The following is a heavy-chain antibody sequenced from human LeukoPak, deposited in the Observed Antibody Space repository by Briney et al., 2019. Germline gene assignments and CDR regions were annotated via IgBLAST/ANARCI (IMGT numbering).Heavy chain of an antibody. CDR1: GGSISSYY. CDR3: ARGQDYYDSSVLGY. Sequence: SETLSLTCTVSGGSISSYYWSWIRQPPGKGLECIGYIYYSGSTNYNPSLKSRVTISVDTSKNQFSLKLSSVTAADTAVYYCARGQDYYDSSVLGYWGQGTLVTVSS. J-gene: IGHJ4*02. V-gene: IGHV4-59*01. CDR2: IYYSGST. D-gene: IGHD3-22*01.